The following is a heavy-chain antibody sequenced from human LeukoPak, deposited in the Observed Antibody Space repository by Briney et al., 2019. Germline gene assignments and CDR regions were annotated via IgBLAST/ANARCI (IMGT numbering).Heavy chain of an antibody. Sequence: SDTLSLTCAVYGGSFSGYYWSWIRQPPGKGLEWIGEINHSGCTNYNPSLKSRVTISVDTSKNQFSLKLSSVTAADTAVYYCARFRDAFDIWGQGTMVTVSS. CDR2: INHSGCT. CDR1: GGSFSGYY. V-gene: IGHV4-34*01. CDR3: ARFRDAFDI. J-gene: IGHJ3*02.